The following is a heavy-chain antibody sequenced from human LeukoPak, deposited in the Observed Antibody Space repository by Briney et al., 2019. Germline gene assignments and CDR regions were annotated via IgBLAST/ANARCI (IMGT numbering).Heavy chain of an antibody. CDR1: GFTFSNYW. CDR2: IKQDGSEK. CDR3: ARNTIVGATQLDY. J-gene: IGHJ4*02. V-gene: IGHV3-7*05. Sequence: GGSLRLSCAASGFTFSNYWMNWVRLAPGKGLEWVANIKQDGSEKYYVDSVKGRFTISRDNAKKSLYLQMNSLRAEDTAVYYCARNTIVGATQLDYWGQGTLVTVSS. D-gene: IGHD1-26*01.